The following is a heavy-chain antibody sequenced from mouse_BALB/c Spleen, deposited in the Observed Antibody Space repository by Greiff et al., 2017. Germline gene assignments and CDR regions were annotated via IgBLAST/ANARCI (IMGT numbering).Heavy chain of an antibody. CDR3: ATYYYGSSWFAY. D-gene: IGHD1-1*01. CDR2: ISYSGST. J-gene: IGHJ3*01. V-gene: IGHV3-2*02. Sequence: DVKLQESGPGLVKPSQSLSLTCTVTGYSITSDYAWNWIRQFPGNKLEWMGYISYSGSTSYNPSLKSRISITRDTSKNQFFLQLNSVTTEDTATYYCATYYYGSSWFAYWGQGTLVTVSA. CDR1: GYSITSDYA.